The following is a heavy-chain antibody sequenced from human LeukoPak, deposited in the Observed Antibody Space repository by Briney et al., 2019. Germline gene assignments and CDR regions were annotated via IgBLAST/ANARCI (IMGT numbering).Heavy chain of an antibody. D-gene: IGHD5-12*01. Sequence: GASVKVSCKVSGYTLTESSMHWVRQAPGEGLEWMGGFDPEDGETIYAQKFQGRVTMTEDTSTDTAYMELSSLRSEDTAVYYCATEGRRYSGYGGVGYWGQGTPVTVSS. CDR3: ATEGRRYSGYGGVGY. J-gene: IGHJ4*02. V-gene: IGHV1-24*01. CDR1: GYTLTESS. CDR2: FDPEDGET.